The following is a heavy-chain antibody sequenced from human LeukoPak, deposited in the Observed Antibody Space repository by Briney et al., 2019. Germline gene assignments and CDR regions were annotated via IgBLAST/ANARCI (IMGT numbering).Heavy chain of an antibody. V-gene: IGHV3-7*01. J-gene: IGHJ4*02. CDR2: IKQDGSEK. CDR1: GFTFSNYW. CDR3: ASTQTFDY. Sequence: PGESLRLSCAASGFTFSNYWMSWVRQAPGKGLEWVANIKQDGSEKNYVDSVKGRFSISRDNAKNSLYLQMNSLRAEDTAIYYCASTQTFDYWGQGSLVTVSS.